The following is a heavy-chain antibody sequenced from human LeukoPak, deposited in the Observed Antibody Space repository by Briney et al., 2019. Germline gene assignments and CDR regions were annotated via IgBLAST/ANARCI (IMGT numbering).Heavy chain of an antibody. CDR1: GDSISSYY. CDR2: IYYSGST. CDR3: ATTRVRGVIRNLGLDV. J-gene: IGHJ6*02. Sequence: SETLSLTCTVSGDSISSYYWSWIRQPPGKGLEWIGYIYYSGSTNYNPSLKSRVTISVDTSKNQFSLKLSSVTAADTAVYYCATTRVRGVIRNLGLDVWGQGTTVTVSS. V-gene: IGHV4-59*01. D-gene: IGHD3-10*01.